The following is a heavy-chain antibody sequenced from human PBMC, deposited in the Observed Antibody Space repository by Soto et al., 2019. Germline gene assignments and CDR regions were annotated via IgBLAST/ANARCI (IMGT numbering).Heavy chain of an antibody. V-gene: IGHV6-1*01. CDR3: ARVTLTYSSSWRIDY. D-gene: IGHD6-13*01. J-gene: IGHJ4*02. Sequence: PSQSLSLTCAISGDSVSSNSAAWNWIRQSPSRGLEWLGRTYYRSKWYNDYAVSVKSRITINPDTSKNQFSLQLNSVTPEDTAVYYCARVTLTYSSSWRIDYWGQGTLVTVPQ. CDR1: GDSVSSNSAA. CDR2: TYYRSKWYN.